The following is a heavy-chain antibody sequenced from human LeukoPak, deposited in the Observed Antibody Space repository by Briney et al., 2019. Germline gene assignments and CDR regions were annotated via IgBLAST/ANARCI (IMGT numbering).Heavy chain of an antibody. CDR2: IFYSGST. CDR3: ARVLKGSEAFDI. Sequence: SETLSLTCTVSGGSISSSIYYWGWIRQPPGKGLEWIGNIFYSGSTYYSPSLKSRVTISLDTSRNQFSLKLNSVTAADTAVYYCARVLKGSEAFDIWGQGTMVTVSS. D-gene: IGHD2-15*01. V-gene: IGHV4-39*07. J-gene: IGHJ3*02. CDR1: GGSISSSIYY.